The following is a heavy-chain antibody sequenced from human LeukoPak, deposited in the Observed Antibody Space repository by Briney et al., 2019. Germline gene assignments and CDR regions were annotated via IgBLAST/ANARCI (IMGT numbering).Heavy chain of an antibody. CDR3: AKDQTPPLH. CDR2: ISYDGSNK. V-gene: IGHV3-30*18. CDR1: VFTFSSYC. D-gene: IGHD4-23*01. Sequence: GGSLRLSCAASVFTFSSYCMHWVRHAPGKGLECVTVISYDGSNKYYAESAKDRFTVSRDNSKNTLYLQMNSLRAEDTGVYYCAKDQTPPLHWGQGTLVTVSS. J-gene: IGHJ1*01.